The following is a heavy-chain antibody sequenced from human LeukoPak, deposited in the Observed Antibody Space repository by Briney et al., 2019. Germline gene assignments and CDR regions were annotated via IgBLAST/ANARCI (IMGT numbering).Heavy chain of an antibody. D-gene: IGHD6-6*01. CDR3: ASMYTSSHY. CDR2: FSNSGST. Sequence: PSETLSLTCTVSGGSISSSRSYWGWIRRPPGKGLEWIASFSNSGSTYFNPSLKSRVTISVDSSKNQFSLKLNSVTAADTAVYYCASMYTSSHYWGQGTLVTVSS. V-gene: IGHV4-39*07. CDR1: GGSISSSRSY. J-gene: IGHJ4*02.